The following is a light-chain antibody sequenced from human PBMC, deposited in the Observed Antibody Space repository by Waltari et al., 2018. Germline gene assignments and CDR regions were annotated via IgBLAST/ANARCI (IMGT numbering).Light chain of an antibody. Sequence: EIVMTQSPVTLSVSPGERASLSCRANENIGRNLAWYQQKPCQARRLLISGASSRATGIPARFSGSGSGTEFTLIINSLQSEDFALYFCQQYNKWPLTFGGGTQVEV. CDR1: ENIGRN. V-gene: IGKV3-15*01. J-gene: IGKJ4*01. CDR2: GAS. CDR3: QQYNKWPLT.